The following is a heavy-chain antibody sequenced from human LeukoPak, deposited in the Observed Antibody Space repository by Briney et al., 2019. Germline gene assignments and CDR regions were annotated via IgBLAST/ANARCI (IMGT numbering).Heavy chain of an antibody. D-gene: IGHD6-6*01. CDR1: GFTFDDYA. CDR2: ISWNSGSI. Sequence: PGRSLRLSCAASGFTFDDYAMHWVRQAPGKGLEWVSGISWNSGSIGYADSVKGRFTISRDNSKNTLYLQMNSLRAEDTAVYYCAREGGYSSSSDYYYYGMDVWGQGTTVTVSS. CDR3: AREGGYSSSSDYYYYGMDV. V-gene: IGHV3-9*01. J-gene: IGHJ6*02.